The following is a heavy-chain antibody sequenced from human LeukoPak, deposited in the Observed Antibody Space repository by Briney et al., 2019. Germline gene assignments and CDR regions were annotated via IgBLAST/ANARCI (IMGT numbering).Heavy chain of an antibody. CDR1: GFTFSSYS. J-gene: IGHJ4*02. CDR3: AKDVGYYYDSSGYYS. D-gene: IGHD3-22*01. V-gene: IGHV3-21*01. CDR2: ISSSSSYI. Sequence: GGSLRLSCAASGFTFSSYSMNWVRQAPGKGLEWVSSISSSSSYIYYADSVKGRFTISRDNSKNTLYLQMNSLRAEDTAVYYCAKDVGYYYDSSGYYSWGQGTLVTVSS.